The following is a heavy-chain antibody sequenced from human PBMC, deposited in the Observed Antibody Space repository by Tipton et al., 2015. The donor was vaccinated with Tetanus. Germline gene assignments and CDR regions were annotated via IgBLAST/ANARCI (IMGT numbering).Heavy chain of an antibody. Sequence: SLRLSCAASGFTFSTHGMHWVRQAPGKGLEWVALVWYDGARKYYTESVEGRFTISRDNSKNTLYLQMDSLRVEDTATYYCARERFAEWLGPLDCRGQGTLVTVSS. J-gene: IGHJ4*02. CDR1: GFTFSTHG. CDR2: VWYDGARK. CDR3: ARERFAEWLGPLDC. V-gene: IGHV3-33*01. D-gene: IGHD3-3*01.